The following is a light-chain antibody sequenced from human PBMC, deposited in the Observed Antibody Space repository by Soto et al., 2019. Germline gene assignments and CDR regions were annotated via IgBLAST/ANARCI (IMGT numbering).Light chain of an antibody. J-gene: IGKJ1*01. V-gene: IGKV3-15*01. Sequence: EIVMTQSPATLSVSPGERATFSCRASQSVSSHLAWYQQKPGQAPRLLIYAASTRATGVPARFSGSGSGTEFSLTISSLQSEDFAVYFCQHYNNRPPWTFGQGTKVDIK. CDR2: AAS. CDR3: QHYNNRPPWT. CDR1: QSVSSH.